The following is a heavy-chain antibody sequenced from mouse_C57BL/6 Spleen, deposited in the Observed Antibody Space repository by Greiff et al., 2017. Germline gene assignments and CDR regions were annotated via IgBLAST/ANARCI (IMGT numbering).Heavy chain of an antibody. CDR3: AREGSSYAMDY. J-gene: IGHJ4*01. CDR2: ISDGGSYT. D-gene: IGHD1-1*01. Sequence: EVQVVESGGGLVKPGGSLKLSCAASGFTFSSYAMSWVRQTPGKRLEWVATISDGGSYTYYPDNVKGRFTITSDNAKNNLYLQMSHLKSEDTAVYYCAREGSSYAMDYWGQGTSVTVSS. CDR1: GFTFSSYA. V-gene: IGHV5-4*01.